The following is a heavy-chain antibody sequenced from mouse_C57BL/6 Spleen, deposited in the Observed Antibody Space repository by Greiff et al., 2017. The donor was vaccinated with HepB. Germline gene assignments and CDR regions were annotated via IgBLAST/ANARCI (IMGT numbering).Heavy chain of an antibody. J-gene: IGHJ2*01. D-gene: IGHD1-1*01. V-gene: IGHV7-3*01. CDR2: IRNKANGYTT. CDR3: ARYYYGSRGYFDY. CDR1: GFTFTDYY. Sequence: EVMLVESGGGLVQPGGSLSLSCAASGFTFTDYYMSWVRQPPGKALEWLGFIRNKANGYTTEYSASVKGRFTISRDKSQSILYLQMNALRAEDSATYYCARYYYGSRGYFDYWGQGTTLTVSS.